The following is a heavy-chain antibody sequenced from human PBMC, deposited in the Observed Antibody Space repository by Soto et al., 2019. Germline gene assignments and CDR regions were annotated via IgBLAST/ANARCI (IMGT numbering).Heavy chain of an antibody. CDR3: AKTPPRFKRSIGYCSSTSCYGGNWFDP. D-gene: IGHD2-2*01. Sequence: LRLSCAASGFTFSSYAMSWVRQAPGKGLEWVSAISGSGGSTYYADSVKGRFTISRDNSKNTLYLQMNSLRAEDTAVYYCAKTPPRFKRSIGYCSSTSCYGGNWFDPWGQGTLVTVSS. CDR1: GFTFSSYA. J-gene: IGHJ5*02. V-gene: IGHV3-23*01. CDR2: ISGSGGST.